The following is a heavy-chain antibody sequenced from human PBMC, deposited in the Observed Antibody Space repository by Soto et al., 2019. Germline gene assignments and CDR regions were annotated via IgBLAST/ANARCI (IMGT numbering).Heavy chain of an antibody. D-gene: IGHD5-12*01. J-gene: IGHJ4*02. Sequence: ASVKVSCKASGYTFINFFIQWVRQAPGQGLEWMGWINPSSGDTQYVEKFQDRVTMTRDASISTAHMELRRLTTDDTAVYYWVRGLRWIDLDFWGQGTTVTVS. CDR2: INPSSGDT. CDR3: VRGLRWIDLDF. V-gene: IGHV1-2*02. CDR1: GYTFINFF.